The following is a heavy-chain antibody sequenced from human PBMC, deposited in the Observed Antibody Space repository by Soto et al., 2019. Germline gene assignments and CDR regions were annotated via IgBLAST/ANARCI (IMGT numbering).Heavy chain of an antibody. V-gene: IGHV1-69*01. CDR2: IIPIFGTA. CDR1: GGTFSSYA. D-gene: IGHD3-22*01. Sequence: QVQLVQSGAEVKKPGSSVKVPCKASGGTFSSYAISWVRQAPGQGLEWMGGIIPIFGTANYAQKFQGRVTITADESTSTAYMELSSLRSEDTAVYYCARVLKGYYDSSGYAFDIWGQGTMVTVSS. J-gene: IGHJ3*02. CDR3: ARVLKGYYDSSGYAFDI.